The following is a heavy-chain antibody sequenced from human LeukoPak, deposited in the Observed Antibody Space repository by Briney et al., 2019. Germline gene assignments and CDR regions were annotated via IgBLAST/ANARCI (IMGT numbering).Heavy chain of an antibody. CDR1: GGTFSSYA. CDR3: ARDPNHYYYDSSGYYSGWYFDL. V-gene: IGHV1-69*13. J-gene: IGHJ2*01. D-gene: IGHD3-22*01. CDR2: IIPIFGTA. Sequence: SVKVSCKASGGTFSSYAISWVRQAPGQGLEWMGGIIPIFGTANYAQKFQGRVTITADESTSTAYMELSSLRSEDTAVYYCARDPNHYYYDSSGYYSGWYFDLWGRGTLVTVSS.